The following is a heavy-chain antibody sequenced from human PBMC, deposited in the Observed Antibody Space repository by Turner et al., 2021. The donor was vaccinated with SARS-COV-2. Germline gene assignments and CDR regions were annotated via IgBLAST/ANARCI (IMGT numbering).Heavy chain of an antibody. V-gene: IGHV1-24*01. J-gene: IGHJ6*02. CDR2: FDPEDGKT. CDR1: GYTLTELS. CDR3: ATHYDIVNPYYAPRGYSGMDV. Sequence: QVQLVQCGAEVKKPGASVKVSCKVSGYTLTELSMHWVRQAPGKGLEWMGGFDPEDGKTSYAQNLQGRVTMTEDTSTDTADMELRSLRSEDTAVYYCATHYDIVNPYYAPRGYSGMDVWGQGTAVTVSS. D-gene: IGHD3-9*01.